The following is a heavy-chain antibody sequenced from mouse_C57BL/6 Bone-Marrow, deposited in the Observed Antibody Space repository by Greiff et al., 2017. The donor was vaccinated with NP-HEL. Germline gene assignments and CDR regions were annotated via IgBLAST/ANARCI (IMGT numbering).Heavy chain of an antibody. J-gene: IGHJ2*01. V-gene: IGHV10-1*01. CDR3: VRDGWLNFDY. Sequence: EVQLVESGGGLVQPKGSLKLSCAASGFSFNTYAMNWVRQAPGKGLEWVARIRSKSNNYATYYADSVKDRFTISRDDSESMLYLQMNNLKTEDTAMYYCVRDGWLNFDYWGQGTTLTVSS. CDR2: IRSKSNNYAT. CDR1: GFSFNTYA. D-gene: IGHD2-3*01.